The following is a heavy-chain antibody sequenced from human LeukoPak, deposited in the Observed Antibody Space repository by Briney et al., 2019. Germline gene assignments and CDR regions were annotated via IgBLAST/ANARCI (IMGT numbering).Heavy chain of an antibody. D-gene: IGHD3-3*01. Sequence: SETLSLTCTVSGDSISSGDYYWSWIRQPPGKGLEWIGYIYYSGSTYYNPSLKSRVTISVDTSKNQFSLKLSSVTAADTAVYYCARSPGIRFLEPAYDYWGQGTLVTVSS. CDR3: ARSPGIRFLEPAYDY. J-gene: IGHJ4*02. CDR1: GDSISSGDYY. CDR2: IYYSGST. V-gene: IGHV4-30-4*01.